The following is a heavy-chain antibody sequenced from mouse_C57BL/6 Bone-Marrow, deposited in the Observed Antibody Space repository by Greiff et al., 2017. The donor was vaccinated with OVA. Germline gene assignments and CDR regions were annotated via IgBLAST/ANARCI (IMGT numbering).Heavy chain of an antibody. CDR1: GFNITDDY. J-gene: IGHJ3*01. Sequence: EVQLQQSGAELVRPGASVKLSCTASGFNITDDYMHWVKQRPEQGLEWIGWIDPENGDTEYASKFQGKATITADTSSNTAYLQLSSLTSEDTAVYYCTPLLSRVAYWGQGTLVTVSA. CDR2: IDPENGDT. V-gene: IGHV14-4*01. D-gene: IGHD2-1*01. CDR3: TPLLSRVAY.